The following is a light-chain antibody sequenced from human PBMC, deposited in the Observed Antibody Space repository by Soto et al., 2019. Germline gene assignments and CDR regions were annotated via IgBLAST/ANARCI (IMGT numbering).Light chain of an antibody. CDR2: AAS. CDR1: QSISSSY. V-gene: IGKV3-20*01. Sequence: EIVLTQSPGTLSLSPGKRATLSCRASQSISSSYLAWYQQKPGQAPRLLIYAASSRATGIPDRFSGSGSGTDFTLTISRLEPEDFAVYYCQQYGSSSYTFGQGTQLEIE. CDR3: QQYGSSSYT. J-gene: IGKJ2*01.